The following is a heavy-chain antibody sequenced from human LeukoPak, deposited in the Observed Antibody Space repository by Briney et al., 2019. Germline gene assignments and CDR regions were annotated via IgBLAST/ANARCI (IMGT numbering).Heavy chain of an antibody. D-gene: IGHD2-2*01. CDR1: GFTFSSYA. Sequence: GGSLRLSCAASGFTFSSYAMSWVRQAPGKGLEWVSAISGSGGSTYYADSVKGRFTISRDNSKNTLYLQMNSLRAEDTAVYYCAKRTHCSSTSCYYYGMDVWGQGTTVTVSS. V-gene: IGHV3-23*01. CDR3: AKRTHCSSTSCYYYGMDV. CDR2: ISGSGGST. J-gene: IGHJ6*02.